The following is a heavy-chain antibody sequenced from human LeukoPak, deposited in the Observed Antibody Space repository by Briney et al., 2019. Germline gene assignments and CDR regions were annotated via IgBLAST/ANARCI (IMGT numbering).Heavy chain of an antibody. Sequence: GGSLRLSCAASGFTFSDYYMSWIRQAPGKGLEWVAVISYDGSNKYYADLVKGRFTISRDNSKNTLYLQMNSLRAEDAAVYYCARELSSYYGSGSYYNVVYWGQGTLVTVSS. J-gene: IGHJ4*02. CDR1: GFTFSDYY. CDR3: ARELSSYYGSGSYYNVVY. CDR2: ISYDGSNK. D-gene: IGHD3-10*01. V-gene: IGHV3-30-3*01.